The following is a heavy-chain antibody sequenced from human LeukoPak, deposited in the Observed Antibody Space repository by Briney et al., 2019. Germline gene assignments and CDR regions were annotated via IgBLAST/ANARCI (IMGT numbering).Heavy chain of an antibody. CDR2: IYYSGST. CDR3: ARAPDSGRSADFDY. J-gene: IGHJ4*02. D-gene: IGHD1-26*01. V-gene: IGHV4-59*01. Sequence: SETLSLTCTVSGGSISSYYWSWLRQPPGKGLEWIGYIYYSGSTNHNPSLKSRVTISVDTSKNQFSLKLSSVTAADTAVYYCARAPDSGRSADFDYWGQGTLVTVSS. CDR1: GGSISSYY.